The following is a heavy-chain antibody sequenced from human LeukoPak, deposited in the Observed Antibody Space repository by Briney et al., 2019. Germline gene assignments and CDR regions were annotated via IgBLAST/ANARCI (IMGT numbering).Heavy chain of an antibody. CDR2: TYYRSKWYN. D-gene: IGHD1-26*01. CDR3: ARAGPQEFSGSYLAFDI. V-gene: IGHV6-1*01. CDR1: GDSVSSNSAA. Sequence: SQTLSLTCAISGDSVSSNSAAWNWIRQSPSRGLEWLGRTYYRSKWYNDYAVSVKSRITINPDTSKNQFSLQLNSVTPEDTAVYYCARAGPQEFSGSYLAFDIWGQGTMVTVSS. J-gene: IGHJ3*02.